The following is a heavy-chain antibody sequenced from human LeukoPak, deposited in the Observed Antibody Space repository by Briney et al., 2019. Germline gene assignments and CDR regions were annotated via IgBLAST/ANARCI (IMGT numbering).Heavy chain of an antibody. J-gene: IGHJ3*02. CDR1: GYTFTSYH. CDR2: IHPTVGDT. D-gene: IGHD6-25*01. V-gene: IGHV1-46*01. Sequence: ASVKVSCKASGYTFTSYHLHWVRQAPGQGLEWMGIIHPTVGDTTYAQKFQGRVTMTRDMSTGTVYMDLSSLRSEDTAVYYCARYGFSSVWQGGWHAFDIWGQGTTVTVSS. CDR3: ARYGFSSVWQGGWHAFDI.